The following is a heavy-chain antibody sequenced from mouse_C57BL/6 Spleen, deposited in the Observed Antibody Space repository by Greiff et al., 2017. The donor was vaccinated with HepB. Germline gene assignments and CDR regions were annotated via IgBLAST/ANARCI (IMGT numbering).Heavy chain of an antibody. Sequence: VQLQQSGPELARPWASVKISCQAFYTFSRRVHFAIRDTNYWMQWVKQRPGQGLEWIGAIYPGNGDTSYNQKFKGKATLTADKSSSTADMQLSSLTSEDSAVYYWASAYDYDGAWFAYWGQGTLVTVSA. CDR3: SEDSAVYYWASAYDYDGAWFAY. D-gene: IGHD2-4*01. J-gene: IGHJ3*01. V-gene: IGHV1-87*01. CDR1: YTFSRRVH. CDR2: GQGLEWIG.